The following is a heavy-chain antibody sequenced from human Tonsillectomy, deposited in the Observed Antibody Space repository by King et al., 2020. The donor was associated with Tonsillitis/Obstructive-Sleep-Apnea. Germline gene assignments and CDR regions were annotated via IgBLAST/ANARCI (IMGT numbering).Heavy chain of an antibody. V-gene: IGHV4-34*01. J-gene: IGHJ4*02. CDR1: GGSFSGYY. D-gene: IGHD6-19*01. Sequence: VQLQQWGAGLLKPSETLSLTCAVYGGSFSGYYWSWIRQPPGKGLEWIGEINHSGSTNYNPSLKSRVTISVDTSKNQFSLKLSSVTAADTAVYYCARALKYSSGWDLGYWGQGTLVTVSS. CDR2: INHSGST. CDR3: ARALKYSSGWDLGY.